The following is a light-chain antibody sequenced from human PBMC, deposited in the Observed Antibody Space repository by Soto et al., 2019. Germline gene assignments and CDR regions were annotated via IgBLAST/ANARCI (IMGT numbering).Light chain of an antibody. CDR2: LEGSGSY. CDR3: ETWDTNVVV. J-gene: IGLJ2*01. Sequence: QSVLTQSSSASASLGSSVKLTCTLSSGHSTYIIAWHQQQPGKAPRYLMKLEGSGSYNKGSGIPDRFSGSSSGADRYLTISKLQFEDEADYYCETWDTNVVVFGGRTQLTVL. CDR1: SGHSTYI. V-gene: IGLV4-60*02.